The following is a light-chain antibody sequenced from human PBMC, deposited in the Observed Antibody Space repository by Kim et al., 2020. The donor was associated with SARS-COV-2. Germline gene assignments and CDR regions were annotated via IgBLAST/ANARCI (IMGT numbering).Light chain of an antibody. CDR2: GSS. CDR3: QQYGSSPLT. V-gene: IGKV3-20*01. Sequence: EIVLTQSPATLSLSPGERATLSCRASQSVSNSYLAWYQQTRGHAPRLLIYGSSSTATGIPDRFSGSGSAKDFTFSISILEPEDFAVYYCQQYGSSPLTFGGGTKVDIK. CDR1: QSVSNSY. J-gene: IGKJ4*01.